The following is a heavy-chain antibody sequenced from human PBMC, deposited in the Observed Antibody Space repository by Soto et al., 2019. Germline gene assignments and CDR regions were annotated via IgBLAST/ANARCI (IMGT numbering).Heavy chain of an antibody. CDR2: IYYSGTT. CDR3: ARAGPGYGVIPV. V-gene: IGHV4-59*01. D-gene: IGHD3-16*02. CDR1: GGSISSYY. Sequence: QVRLQESGPGLVKPSETLSLTCTVSGGSISSYYWSWIRQPPGKGLEWIGYIYYSGTTKYDPSLKSRVTISVDTSKNQFSLKLSSVTAGDTAMYYCARAGPGYGVIPVWGQGTLVTVSS. J-gene: IGHJ4*02.